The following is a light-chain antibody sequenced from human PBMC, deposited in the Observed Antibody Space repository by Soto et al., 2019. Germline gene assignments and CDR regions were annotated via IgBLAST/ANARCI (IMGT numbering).Light chain of an antibody. CDR1: SSDVGASNY. CDR3: SSYTSSITLI. J-gene: IGLJ2*01. CDR2: EVS. V-gene: IGLV2-14*01. Sequence: QSALTQPASVSGSPGQSIAISCTGTSSDVGASNYVSWYQHHPGKAPNLIIYEVSNRPSGVSNRFSGSKSGNTASLTISGLQAEDEADYYCSSYTSSITLIFGGGTQLTVL.